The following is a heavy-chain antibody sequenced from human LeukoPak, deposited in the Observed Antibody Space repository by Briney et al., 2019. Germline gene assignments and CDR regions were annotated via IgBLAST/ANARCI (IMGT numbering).Heavy chain of an antibody. CDR3: ARECSTSCSIPPVI. J-gene: IGHJ3*02. V-gene: IGHV4-4*07. CDR1: GGSISSYY. D-gene: IGHD2-2*01. CDR2: IYTSGST. Sequence: PSETLSLTCTVSGGSISSYYWSWIRQPAGKGLEWIGRIYTSGSTNYNPSLKCRVTMSVDTSKNQFSLKLSSVTAADTAVYYCARECSTSCSIPPVIWGQGTMVTVSS.